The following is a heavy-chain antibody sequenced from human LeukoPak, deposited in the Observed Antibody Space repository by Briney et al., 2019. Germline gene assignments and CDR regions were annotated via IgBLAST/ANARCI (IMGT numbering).Heavy chain of an antibody. CDR3: ARVITMIVVPDY. J-gene: IGHJ4*02. D-gene: IGHD3-22*01. CDR2: IYYSGST. V-gene: IGHV4-31*03. CDR1: GGSISSGGYY. Sequence: SETLSLTCTVSGGSISSGGYYWSWIRQHPGKGLEWIGYIYYSGSTYYNPSLKSRVTISVDTSKNQFSLKLSSVTAADTAVYYCARVITMIVVPDYWGQGTLVTVSS.